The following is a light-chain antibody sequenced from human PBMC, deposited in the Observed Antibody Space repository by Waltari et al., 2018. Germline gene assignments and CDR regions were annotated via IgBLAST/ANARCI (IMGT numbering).Light chain of an antibody. J-gene: IGKJ1*01. Sequence: EIVLTQSPGTLSLSPGERATPSCRGRQSVSSSYLAWYQQKPGQAPRAPIHGASNRATGIPERFSGSGSGTDLTVTISRLETEDFAVYYCKQYGSSPWTFGQGTKVEIK. CDR1: QSVSSSY. V-gene: IGKV3-20*01. CDR2: GAS. CDR3: KQYGSSPWT.